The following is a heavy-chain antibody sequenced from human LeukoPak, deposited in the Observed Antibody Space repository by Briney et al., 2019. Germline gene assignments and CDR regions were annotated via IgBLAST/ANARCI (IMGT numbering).Heavy chain of an antibody. CDR3: ARDYYGSGSYHFDY. CDR2: ISYDGSNK. CDR1: GFTFSSYA. J-gene: IGHJ4*02. D-gene: IGHD3-10*01. V-gene: IGHV3-30*04. Sequence: GGSLRLSCAASGFTFSSYAMHWVRQAPGKGLEWVAVISYDGSNKYYADSVKGRFTISRDNSKNMLYLQMNSLRAEDTAVYYCARDYYGSGSYHFDYWGQGTLVTVSS.